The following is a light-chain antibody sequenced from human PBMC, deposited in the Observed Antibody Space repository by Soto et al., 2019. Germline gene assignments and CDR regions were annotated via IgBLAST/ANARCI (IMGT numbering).Light chain of an antibody. Sequence: ETVLTQSPATLSLSPGERATLSCRASQSVSSYLAWFQQKPGQAPRLLIYGASTRATGIPARFSGSGSGTDFTLTISRLEPEDFAVYYCQQYGSSGTFGQGTKVDIK. J-gene: IGKJ1*01. CDR3: QQYGSSGT. CDR2: GAS. V-gene: IGKV3-20*01. CDR1: QSVSSY.